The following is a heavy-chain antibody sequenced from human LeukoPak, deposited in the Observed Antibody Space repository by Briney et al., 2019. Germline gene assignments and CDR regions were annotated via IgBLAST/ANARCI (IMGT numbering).Heavy chain of an antibody. CDR2: VKQDGSEK. V-gene: IGHV3-7*03. CDR1: GFTFSSYW. CDR3: AKGQTSSTFDC. Sequence: GGSLRLSCAASGFTFSSYWMNWVRQAPGKGLEWVANVKQDGSEKYYVDSVKGRFTISRDNSKNTLYLQMNSLRAEDTAVYYCAKGQTSSTFDCWGQGTLVTVSS. J-gene: IGHJ4*02. D-gene: IGHD2-2*01.